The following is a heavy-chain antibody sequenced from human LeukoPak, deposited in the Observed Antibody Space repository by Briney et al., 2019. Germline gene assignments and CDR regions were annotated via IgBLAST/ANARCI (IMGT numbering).Heavy chain of an antibody. D-gene: IGHD3-3*02. CDR2: ISSSSSTI. CDR3: ARDRIFGVVSDFDY. Sequence: GGSLGLSCAASGFTFSSYSMNWVRQAPGKGLEWVSYISSSSSTIYYADSVKGRFTISRDNAKNSLYLQMNSLRAEDTAVYYCARDRIFGVVSDFDYWGQGTLVTVSS. V-gene: IGHV3-48*01. J-gene: IGHJ4*02. CDR1: GFTFSSYS.